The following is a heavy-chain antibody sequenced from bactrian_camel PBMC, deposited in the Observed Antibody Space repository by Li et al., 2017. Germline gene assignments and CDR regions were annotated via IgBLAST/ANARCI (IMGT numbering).Heavy chain of an antibody. Sequence: VQLVESGGGSVPAGGSLRLSCRYSGYNVASDCVGWFRQVPGKEREGVASIATFGSSTSYANSVKGRFTISQDNAKNTVYLQMNSLKPEDTAMYYCAAVGGREGGVYYYRPFGYWGPGTQVTVS. CDR3: AAVGGREGGVYYYRPFGY. D-gene: IGHD2*01. CDR1: GYNVASDC. V-gene: IGHV3S40*01. J-gene: IGHJ6*01. CDR2: IATFGSST.